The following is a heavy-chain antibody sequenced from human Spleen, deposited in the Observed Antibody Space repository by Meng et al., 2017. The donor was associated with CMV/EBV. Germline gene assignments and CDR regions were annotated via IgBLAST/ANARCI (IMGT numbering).Heavy chain of an antibody. D-gene: IGHD3-9*01. CDR3: ATKHYDNLTGPHPYYYYYGLDV. Sequence: GGSLRLSCAASGFTFSTYAMHWVRQAPGKGLEWVSAISGGGSSTFYADSMQGRFTISRDNAKNSLYLQMNSLRSEDTAVYYCATKHYDNLTGPHPYYYYYGLDVWGQGTTVTVSS. J-gene: IGHJ6*02. CDR2: ISGGGSST. CDR1: GFTFSTYA. V-gene: IGHV3-23*01.